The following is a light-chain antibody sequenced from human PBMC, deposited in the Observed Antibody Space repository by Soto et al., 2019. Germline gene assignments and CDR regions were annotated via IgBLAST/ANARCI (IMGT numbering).Light chain of an antibody. J-gene: IGKJ2*01. CDR2: SAS. CDR3: QQFNNWPPMYT. V-gene: IGKV3-15*01. Sequence: EIVMTQSPATLSVSPGERAILSCRASQSIGSNLAWYQQKPGQPPRLLISSASTRATGIPARFSGSGSGTEFTLTISSLRSEDFAVYYCQQFNNWPPMYTFGQGTKLEIK. CDR1: QSIGSN.